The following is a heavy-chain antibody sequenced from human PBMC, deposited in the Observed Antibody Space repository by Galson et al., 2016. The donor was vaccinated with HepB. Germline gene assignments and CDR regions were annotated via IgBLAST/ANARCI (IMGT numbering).Heavy chain of an antibody. D-gene: IGHD5-24*01. J-gene: IGHJ6*02. Sequence: SLRLSCAASGFTVSSNYMTWVRQAPGKGLEWVAVISYDGSHKHYRDSVKGRFTISRDNSKNTLYLQMNSLRREDTAVYYCARPRRWPQYYYGLDVWGQGTTVTVSS. CDR3: ARPRRWPQYYYGLDV. V-gene: IGHV3-30-3*01. CDR2: ISYDGSHK. CDR1: GFTVSSNY.